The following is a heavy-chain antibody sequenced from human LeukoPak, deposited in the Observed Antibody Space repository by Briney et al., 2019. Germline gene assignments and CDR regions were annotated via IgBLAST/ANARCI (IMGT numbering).Heavy chain of an antibody. Sequence: PGGSLRLSCAASGFTFSSYSMNWVRQAPGKGLEWVSSISSSSYIYYADSVKGRFTISRDNAKNSLYLQMNSLRAEDTAVYYCATMPLGDSFDYWGQGTPVTVSS. CDR3: ATMPLGDSFDY. D-gene: IGHD2-21*02. J-gene: IGHJ4*02. V-gene: IGHV3-21*01. CDR1: GFTFSSYS. CDR2: ISSSSYI.